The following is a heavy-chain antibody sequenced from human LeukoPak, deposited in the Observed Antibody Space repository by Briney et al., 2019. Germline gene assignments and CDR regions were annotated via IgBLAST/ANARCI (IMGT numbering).Heavy chain of an antibody. V-gene: IGHV3-48*02. Sequence: PGGSLRLSCAASGFTFSSYNMNWVRQAPGKGLEWVSYISSGSGTIYYADSVKGRFTISRDNAKNSLFLQMNSLRDEDTAVYYCARTLAYDSSGYYVYWGQGTLVTVSS. CDR3: ARTLAYDSSGYYVY. CDR1: GFTFSSYN. J-gene: IGHJ4*02. CDR2: ISSGSGTI. D-gene: IGHD3-22*01.